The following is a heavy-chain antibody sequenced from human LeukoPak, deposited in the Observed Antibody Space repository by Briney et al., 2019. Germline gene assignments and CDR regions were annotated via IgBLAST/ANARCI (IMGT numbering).Heavy chain of an antibody. CDR2: FDPEDGET. CDR3: ATTTHHYYDSRDYDAFDI. D-gene: IGHD3-22*01. V-gene: IGHV1-24*01. Sequence: ASVTVSCKVSGYTLTELSMHWVRQAPGKGLEWMGGFDPEDGETIYAQKFQGRVTTTEDTSTDTAYMELSSLRSEDTAVYYCATTTHHYYDSRDYDAFDIWGQGTMVTVSS. CDR1: GYTLTELS. J-gene: IGHJ3*02.